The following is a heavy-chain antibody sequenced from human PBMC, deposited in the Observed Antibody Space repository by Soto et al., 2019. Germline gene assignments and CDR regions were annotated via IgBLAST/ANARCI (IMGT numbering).Heavy chain of an antibody. CDR2: ISSSGKTI. V-gene: IGHV3-48*03. Sequence: LRLSWAASGFTFTNYEMNWVRQAPGKGLEWISYISSSGKTISYADSVKGRFTISRDNAKNSLYLQMNSLRAEDTAVYYCARDPEKYSGSDLGIDYWGQGTLVTVSS. D-gene: IGHD5-12*01. CDR3: ARDPEKYSGSDLGIDY. CDR1: GFTFTNYE. J-gene: IGHJ4*02.